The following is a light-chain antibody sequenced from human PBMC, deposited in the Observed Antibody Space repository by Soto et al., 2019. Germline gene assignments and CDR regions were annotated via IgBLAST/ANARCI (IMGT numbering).Light chain of an antibody. J-gene: IGLJ3*02. CDR3: QAWDSGRVV. V-gene: IGLV3-1*01. CDR2: QDI. CDR1: KLGDTY. Sequence: SYELTQPPSVSVSPGQTASVTCSGDKLGDTYTYWYQKKPGQSPLLVIYQDIKRPSGIPERFSGSNSGNTVTLTISDTQAVDEADYYCQAWDSGRVVFGGGTKVTVL.